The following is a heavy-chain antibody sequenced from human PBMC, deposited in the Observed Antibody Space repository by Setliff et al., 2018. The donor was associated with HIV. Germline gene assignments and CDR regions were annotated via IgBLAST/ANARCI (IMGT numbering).Heavy chain of an antibody. CDR3: ARGAGAFGAKLDS. CDR2: IHHTGSV. D-gene: IGHD3-10*01. V-gene: IGHV4-38-2*02. J-gene: IGHJ4*02. Sequence: SETLSLTCNVSGYSISSGYYWGWVRQPPGKGLEWIGNIHHTGSVYYNPSLKSRVTISIDTSKNQFSLRLKSVTAADAAIYYCARGAGAFGAKLDSWGQGSLVTVSS. CDR1: GYSISSGYY.